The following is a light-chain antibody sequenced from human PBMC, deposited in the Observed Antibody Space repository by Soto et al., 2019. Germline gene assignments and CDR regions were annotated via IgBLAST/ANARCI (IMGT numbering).Light chain of an antibody. CDR2: KAS. CDR3: QQYKSHSYT. J-gene: IGKJ2*01. Sequence: IQMTQSPSTLSASVGDRVTITCRASQSISSWLAWNQQKPGKAPKLLIYKASSLESGVPSRFSGSESGTDFALTISNLQPDDFATYYCQQYKSHSYTFGEGTKVDIK. V-gene: IGKV1-5*03. CDR1: QSISSW.